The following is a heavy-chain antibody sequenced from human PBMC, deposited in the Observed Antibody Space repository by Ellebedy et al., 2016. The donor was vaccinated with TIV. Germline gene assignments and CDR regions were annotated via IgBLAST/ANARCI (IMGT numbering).Heavy chain of an antibody. CDR3: ARREGYYGSGSYYAN. V-gene: IGHV4-59*01. J-gene: IGHJ4*02. Sequence: MPSETLSLTCTVSGDSIRSYYWSWIRQPPGKGLEWIGYIYYSGSTNYNTSLKSRVTISIDTSKNQFSLKLSSVTAADTAVYYCARREGYYGSGSYYANWGQGTLVTVSS. CDR1: GDSIRSYY. D-gene: IGHD3-10*01. CDR2: IYYSGST.